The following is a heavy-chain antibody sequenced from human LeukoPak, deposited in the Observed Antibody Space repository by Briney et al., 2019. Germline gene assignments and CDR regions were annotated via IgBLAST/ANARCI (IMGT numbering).Heavy chain of an antibody. Sequence: PGGSLGLSCAASGFTFSSYSMNWVRQAPGKGLEWVSSISSSSSYIYYADSVKGRFTISRDNAKNSLYLQMNSLRAEDTAVYYCARDTLGEGEDANYAVYYFDYWGQGTVVTVSS. CDR1: GFTFSSYS. CDR2: ISSSSSYI. D-gene: IGHD4/OR15-4a*01. CDR3: ARDTLGEGEDANYAVYYFDY. V-gene: IGHV3-21*01. J-gene: IGHJ4*02.